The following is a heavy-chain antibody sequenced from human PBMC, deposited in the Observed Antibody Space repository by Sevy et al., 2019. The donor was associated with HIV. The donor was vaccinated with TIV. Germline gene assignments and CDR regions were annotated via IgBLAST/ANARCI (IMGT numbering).Heavy chain of an antibody. CDR1: GFTFSDYY. CDR3: AREGLRGFVDV. D-gene: IGHD3-3*01. Sequence: GGSLRLSCAASGFTFSDYYMSWIRQAPGKGLEWVSYISSGGSTIFYADSVKGRFTISRDNAKDSLYLQMNSLRAEDTAVYYCAREGLRGFVDVWGQGTTVTVSS. V-gene: IGHV3-11*01. J-gene: IGHJ6*02. CDR2: ISSGGSTI.